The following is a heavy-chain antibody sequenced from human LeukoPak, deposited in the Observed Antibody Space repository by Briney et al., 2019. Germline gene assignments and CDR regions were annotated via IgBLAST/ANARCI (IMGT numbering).Heavy chain of an antibody. D-gene: IGHD2-2*01. CDR3: TRDLTRPYIVVVPAAIDY. V-gene: IGHV3-21*01. CDR1: GFTFSSYS. J-gene: IGHJ4*02. CDR2: ISSSSYI. Sequence: GGSLRLSCAASGFTFSSYSMNWVRQAPGKGLEWGSSISSSSYIYYADSVKGRFTISRDNAKNSLYLQMNSLRAEDTAVYYCTRDLTRPYIVVVPAAIDYWGQGTLVTVSS.